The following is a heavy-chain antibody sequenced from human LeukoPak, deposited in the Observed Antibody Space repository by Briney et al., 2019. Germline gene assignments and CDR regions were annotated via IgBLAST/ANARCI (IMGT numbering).Heavy chain of an antibody. V-gene: IGHV3-30*04. J-gene: IGHJ6*02. D-gene: IGHD6-13*01. CDR1: GFTFSSYA. Sequence: GGSLRLSCAASGFTFSSYAMRWVRQAPGKGLEWVAVISYDGSNKYYADSVKGRFTISRDNSKNTLYLQMNSLRAEDTAVYYCARDPHSSSWSVTANGYYYYGMDVWGQGTTVTVSS. CDR3: ARDPHSSSWSVTANGYYYYGMDV. CDR2: ISYDGSNK.